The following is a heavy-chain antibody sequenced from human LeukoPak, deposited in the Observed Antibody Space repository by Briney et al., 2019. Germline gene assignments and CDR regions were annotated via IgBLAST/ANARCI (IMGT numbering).Heavy chain of an antibody. CDR2: IYWNEDD. CDR3: AHRAQVIALAGTVFDY. V-gene: IGHV2-5*01. CDR1: GFSLSTSGEG. J-gene: IGHJ4*02. Sequence: SGPTLVKPTQTLTLTCTFSGFSLSTSGEGVGWIRQPPGKALEWLAVIYWNEDDRYSPSLRSRLTITKDTSKNQVVLTMTNLDPVDTATYFCAHRAQVIALAGTVFDYWGQGILVTVSS. D-gene: IGHD6-19*01.